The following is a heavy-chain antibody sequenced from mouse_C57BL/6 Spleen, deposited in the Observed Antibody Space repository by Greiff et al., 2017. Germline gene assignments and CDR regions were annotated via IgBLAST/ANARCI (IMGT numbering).Heavy chain of an antibody. J-gene: IGHJ1*03. CDR1: GYTFTDYE. V-gene: IGHV1-15*01. D-gene: IGHD3-1*01. Sequence: QVQLQQSGAELVRPGASVTLSCKASGYTFTDYEMHWVKQTPVHGLEWIGAIDPETGGTAYNQKFKGKAILTADKSSSTAYMELRSLTSEDSAVYYCTRCGSWYFDVWGTGTTVTVSS. CDR2: IDPETGGT. CDR3: TRCGSWYFDV.